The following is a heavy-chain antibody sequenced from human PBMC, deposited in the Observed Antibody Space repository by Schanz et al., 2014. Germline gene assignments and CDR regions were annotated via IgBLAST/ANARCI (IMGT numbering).Heavy chain of an antibody. CDR1: GFTFGGYA. V-gene: IGHV3-30-3*01. CDR3: ARDSGSSSWYPSDY. D-gene: IGHD6-13*01. CDR2: ISYDGSTK. Sequence: QVQLLESGGGVVQPGRSLRLSCAVSGFTFGGYALHWVRQAPGKGLEWVAVISYDGSTKYYADSVKGRFTISRDNAKNSLYLQMNSLRAEDTALYYCARDSGSSSWYPSDYWGQGTLVAVSS. J-gene: IGHJ4*02.